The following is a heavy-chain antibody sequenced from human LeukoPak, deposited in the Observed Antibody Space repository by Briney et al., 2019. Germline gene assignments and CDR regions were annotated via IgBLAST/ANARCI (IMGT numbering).Heavy chain of an antibody. D-gene: IGHD2-2*01. Sequence: PGGSLRLSCAASGFTFSSYWMSWVRQAPGKGLEWVANIKQDGSEKYYVDSVKGRFTISRDNAKNSLYLQMNSLRAEDTAVYYCARGGDIVVVPAAAADYWGQGTLVTVSS. J-gene: IGHJ4*02. CDR1: GFTFSSYW. CDR3: ARGGDIVVVPAAAADY. CDR2: IKQDGSEK. V-gene: IGHV3-7*01.